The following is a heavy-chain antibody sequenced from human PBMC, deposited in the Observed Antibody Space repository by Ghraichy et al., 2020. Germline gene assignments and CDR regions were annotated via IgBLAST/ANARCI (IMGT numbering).Heavy chain of an antibody. CDR1: GGSISSYY. V-gene: IGHV4-59*01. CDR3: ARGVDWAGATSFDY. CDR2: IYYSGST. J-gene: IGHJ4*02. Sequence: SETLSLTCTVSGGSISSYYWSWIRQPPGKGLEWIGYIYYSGSTNYNPSLKSRVTISVDTSKNQFSLKLSSVTAADTAVYYCARGVDWAGATSFDYWGQGTLVTVSS. D-gene: IGHD1-26*01.